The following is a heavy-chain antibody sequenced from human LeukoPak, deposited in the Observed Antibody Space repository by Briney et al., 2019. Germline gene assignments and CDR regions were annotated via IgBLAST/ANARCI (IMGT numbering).Heavy chain of an antibody. CDR1: GYTFTSYG. CDR2: ISAYNGNT. V-gene: IGHV1-18*01. D-gene: IGHD3-9*01. J-gene: IGHJ6*02. Sequence: ASVKVSCKASGYTFTSYGISWVRQAPGQGLEWMGWISAYNGNTNYAQKLQGRVTMTTDTSTSTAYMELRSLRPDDTAVYYCAREYDILTPYYYYGMDVWGQGTTVTVSS. CDR3: AREYDILTPYYYYGMDV.